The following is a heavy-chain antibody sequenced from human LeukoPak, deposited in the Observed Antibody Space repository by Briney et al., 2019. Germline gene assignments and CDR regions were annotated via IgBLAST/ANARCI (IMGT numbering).Heavy chain of an antibody. Sequence: PSETLSLTCTVSGGSISGYYWSWIRQPPGKGLEWIGYIYYSGSTNYNPSLKSRVTISVDTSKNQFSLKLSSVTAADTAVYYCARLRFGEFSYYYYMDVWGKGTTVTVSS. CDR3: ARLRFGEFSYYYYMDV. V-gene: IGHV4-59*01. CDR1: GGSISGYY. J-gene: IGHJ6*03. CDR2: IYYSGST. D-gene: IGHD3-10*01.